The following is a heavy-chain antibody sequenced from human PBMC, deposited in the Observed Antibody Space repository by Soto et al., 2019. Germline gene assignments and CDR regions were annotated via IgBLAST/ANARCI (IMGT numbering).Heavy chain of an antibody. V-gene: IGHV3-74*01. CDR2: INRDGSTI. Sequence: EVQLVESGGGLAQPGGSLRLSCAASGFTLSSHCMHWVRQAPGKGLVWVSRINRDGSTINYDDSVRGRYTISRDNAKKTLSLQMNSLRDEDTAVYYCARFSDGTYGDNCNGRAAFDMWGQGTMVTVSS. CDR1: GFTLSSHC. CDR3: ARFSDGTYGDNCNGRAAFDM. J-gene: IGHJ3*02. D-gene: IGHD2-8*01.